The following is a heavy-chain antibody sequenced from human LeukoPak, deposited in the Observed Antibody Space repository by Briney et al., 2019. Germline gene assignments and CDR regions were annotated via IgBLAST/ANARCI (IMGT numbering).Heavy chain of an antibody. Sequence: PGGSLRLSCAASGFTFSSYWMSWVRQAPGKGLEWVANIKQDGSEKYYVDSVKGRFTISRDNAKNSLYLQMNSLRAEDTAVYYCAKDKSIWFAGGWFDPWGQGTLVTVSS. J-gene: IGHJ5*02. CDR3: AKDKSIWFAGGWFDP. CDR1: GFTFSSYW. CDR2: IKQDGSEK. V-gene: IGHV3-7*01. D-gene: IGHD3-10*01.